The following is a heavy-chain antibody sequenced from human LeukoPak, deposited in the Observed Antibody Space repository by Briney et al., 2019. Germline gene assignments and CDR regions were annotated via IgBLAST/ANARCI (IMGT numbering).Heavy chain of an antibody. D-gene: IGHD1-14*01. CDR3: ATETNGRHYDY. Sequence: GGSLRLSCTASGLTFSTSGFNWVRQAPGKGLKWVASIGPTGSDRYHADSIKGRFTISRDNANNFLYLQMNSLRAEDTAVYYCATETNGRHYDYWGQGTLLTVSS. V-gene: IGHV3-21*06. J-gene: IGHJ4*02. CDR1: GLTFSTSG. CDR2: IGPTGSDR.